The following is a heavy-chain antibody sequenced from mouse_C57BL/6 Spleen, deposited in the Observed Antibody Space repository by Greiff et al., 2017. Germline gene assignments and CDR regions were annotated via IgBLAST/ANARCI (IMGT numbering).Heavy chain of an antibody. V-gene: IGHV1-43*01. CDR3: ARSRPPRQLRYYAMDY. Sequence: EVQLQQSGPELVKPGASVKISCKASGYSFTGYYMHWVKQSSEKSLEWIGEINPSTGGTSYNQKFKGKATLTVDKSSSTAYMQLKSLTSEDSAVYYCARSRPPRQLRYYAMDYWGQGTSVTVSS. CDR2: INPSTGGT. D-gene: IGHD3-2*02. CDR1: GYSFTGYY. J-gene: IGHJ4*01.